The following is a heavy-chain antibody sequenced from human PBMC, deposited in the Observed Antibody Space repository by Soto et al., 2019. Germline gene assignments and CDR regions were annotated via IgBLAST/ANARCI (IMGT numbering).Heavy chain of an antibody. CDR1: GYSFSSYW. CDR2: IFPDDSDT. V-gene: IGHV5-51*01. J-gene: IGHJ6*02. D-gene: IGHD3-16*01. CDR3: ARPTWGRGGMDV. Sequence: GESLKISCKASGYSFSSYWIAWVRQMSGKGLEIMGIIFPDDSDTKYSPSFQGQVTFSVDKSTKTAYLQWRSLKASDTAMYYCARPTWGRGGMDVWGQGTKVTVSS.